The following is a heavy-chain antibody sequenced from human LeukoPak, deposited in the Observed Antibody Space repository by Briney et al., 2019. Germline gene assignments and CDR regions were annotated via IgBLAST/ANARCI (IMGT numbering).Heavy chain of an antibody. V-gene: IGHV4-59*08. CDR3: ARLSVLMVYASSPYFDI. CDR2: IYYSGST. Sequence: SETLSLTCTVSGGSISSYYWSWIRQPPGKGLEWIGYIYYSGSTNYNPSLKSRVTMSVDTSKNQFSLKLSSVTAADTAVYYCARLSVLMVYASSPYFDIWGQGTMVTVSS. CDR1: GGSISSYY. D-gene: IGHD2-8*01. J-gene: IGHJ3*02.